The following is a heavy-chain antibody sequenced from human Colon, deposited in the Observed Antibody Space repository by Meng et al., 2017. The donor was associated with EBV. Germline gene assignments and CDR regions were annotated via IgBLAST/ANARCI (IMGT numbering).Heavy chain of an antibody. Sequence: QLKLQGSGPGLPKPSETLSLTCSVSDDSITTNGYYWGWIRQSPGKGLEWIGSIFYSGNTYFNPSLKTRVTISVDTSKNQFSLKLSSETAADTAIYYCARERGGVTRDFDSWGQGALVTVSS. D-gene: IGHD3-16*01. CDR2: IFYSGNT. V-gene: IGHV4-39*07. J-gene: IGHJ4*02. CDR1: DDSITTNGYY. CDR3: ARERGGVTRDFDS.